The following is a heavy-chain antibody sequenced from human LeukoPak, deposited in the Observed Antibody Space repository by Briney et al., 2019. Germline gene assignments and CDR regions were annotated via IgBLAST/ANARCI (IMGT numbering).Heavy chain of an antibody. CDR2: IYYSGST. Sequence: PSETLSLTCTVSGVSISSYYWSWIRQPPGKGLEWIGYIYYSGSTNYNPSLKSRVTISVDTSKNQFSLKLTSVTAADTAVYYCARHWCSDGVCRPLNYWGQGTLVTVSS. J-gene: IGHJ4*02. D-gene: IGHD2-8*01. V-gene: IGHV4-59*08. CDR1: GVSISSYY. CDR3: ARHWCSDGVCRPLNY.